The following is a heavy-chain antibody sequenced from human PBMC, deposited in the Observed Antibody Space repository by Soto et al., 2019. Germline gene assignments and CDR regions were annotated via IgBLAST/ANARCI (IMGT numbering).Heavy chain of an antibody. CDR2: IWYDGGNK. V-gene: IGHV3-33*01. D-gene: IGHD2-8*01. Sequence: GGSLRLSCAASGFTFSSYGMHWVRQAPGKGLEWVAVIWYDGGNKYYADSVKGRFTISRDNSKNTLYLQMNSLRAEDTAVYYCARVLYRNWFDPWGQGTLVTVSS. J-gene: IGHJ5*02. CDR1: GFTFSSYG. CDR3: ARVLYRNWFDP.